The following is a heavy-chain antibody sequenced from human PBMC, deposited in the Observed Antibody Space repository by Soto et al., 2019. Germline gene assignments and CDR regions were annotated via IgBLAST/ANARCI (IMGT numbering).Heavy chain of an antibody. J-gene: IGHJ6*02. V-gene: IGHV4-39*07. CDR1: GDSISNSRFY. CDR2: INHSGST. Sequence: SETLSLTCSVSGDSISNSRFYWAWIRQPPGKGLEWIGEINHSGSTNYNPSLKSRVTISVDTSKNQFSLKLSSVTAADTAVYYCARFKLLGRYFDCRSCGYGMDVWGQGTTVTVSS. CDR3: ARFKLLGRYFDCRSCGYGMDV. D-gene: IGHD3-9*01.